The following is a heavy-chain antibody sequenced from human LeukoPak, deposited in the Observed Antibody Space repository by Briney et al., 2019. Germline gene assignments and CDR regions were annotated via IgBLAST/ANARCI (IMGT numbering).Heavy chain of an antibody. CDR2: VDPEDGDT. Sequence: ASVKVSCKASGYTFTDHYIHWVQQVPGKGPQWMGRVDPEDGDTRYAEQFQGRVTITADTSINTVYVYLRSLRSDDTAVYYCATDRIVETGNIWGEGTLVIVSS. V-gene: IGHV1-69-2*01. CDR1: GYTFTDHY. CDR3: ATDRIVETGNI. D-gene: IGHD6-13*01. J-gene: IGHJ4*02.